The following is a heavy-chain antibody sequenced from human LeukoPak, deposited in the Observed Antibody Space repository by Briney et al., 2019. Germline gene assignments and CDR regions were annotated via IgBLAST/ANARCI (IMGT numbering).Heavy chain of an antibody. V-gene: IGHV3-30*02. J-gene: IGHJ4*02. CDR1: GFTFSSYG. Sequence: PGGSLRLSCAASGFTFSSYGMHWVRQAPGKGLEWVAFIRYDGSNKYYADSVKGRFTISRDNSKNTLYLQMNSLRAEDTAVYYCAKGDCVVGYGFDEQLDYWGQGTLVTVSS. CDR2: IRYDGSNK. CDR3: AKGDCVVGYGFDEQLDY. D-gene: IGHD1-26*01.